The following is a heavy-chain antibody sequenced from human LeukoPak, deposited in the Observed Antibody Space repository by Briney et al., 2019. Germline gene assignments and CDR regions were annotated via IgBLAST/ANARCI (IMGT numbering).Heavy chain of an antibody. V-gene: IGHV1-8*01. J-gene: IGHJ4*02. D-gene: IGHD6-19*01. CDR2: MNPNSGNT. CDR1: GYTFTSDD. Sequence: ASVKVSCKASGYTFTSDDINWVRQATGQGLEWMGWMNPNSGNTGYAQKFQGRVTMTRNTSISTAYMELSSVRSEDTAVYYCARGYSSGWPFDYWGQGTLVAVSS. CDR3: ARGYSSGWPFDY.